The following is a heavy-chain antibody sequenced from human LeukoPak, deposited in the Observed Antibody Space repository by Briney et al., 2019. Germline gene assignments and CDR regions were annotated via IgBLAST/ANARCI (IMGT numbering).Heavy chain of an antibody. Sequence: ASETLSLTCAVSGGSISSGGYSWSWIRQPPGKGLEWIGYIYHSGSTYYNPSLKSRVTISVDRSKNQFSLKLSSVTAADTAVYYCARGPGAYYFDYWGQGTLVTVSS. CDR3: ARGPGAYYFDY. CDR1: GGSISSGGYS. CDR2: IYHSGST. J-gene: IGHJ4*02. D-gene: IGHD1-14*01. V-gene: IGHV4-30-2*01.